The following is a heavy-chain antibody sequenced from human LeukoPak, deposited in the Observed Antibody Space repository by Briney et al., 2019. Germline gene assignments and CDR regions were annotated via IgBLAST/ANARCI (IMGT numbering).Heavy chain of an antibody. CDR3: ARVPAGGIVGI. CDR2: INPNSGGT. V-gene: IGHV1-2*02. D-gene: IGHD1-26*01. J-gene: IGHJ3*02. CDR1: GYTFTDYY. Sequence: ASVKVSCKASGYTFTDYYIHWVRQAPGQGLEWMGWINPNSGGTNYAQKFQGRVTMTRDTSISTGYMDLSRLRSDDTAVYYCARVPAGGIVGIWGQGTVVTVSS.